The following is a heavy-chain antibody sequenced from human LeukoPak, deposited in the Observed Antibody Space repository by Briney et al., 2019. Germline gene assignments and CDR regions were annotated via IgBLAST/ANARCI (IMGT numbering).Heavy chain of an antibody. D-gene: IGHD3-10*01. V-gene: IGHV1-69*13. J-gene: IGHJ4*02. CDR3: ARDVVLVRGVRHLDY. CDR2: IIPIFGTA. CDR1: GGTFSSYA. Sequence: ASVKVSCKASGGTFSSYAITWVRQAPGQGLEWMGGIIPIFGTANYAQKFQGRVTITADESTSTAYMELSSLTSEDTAVYYCARDVVLVRGVRHLDYWGQGTLVTVSS.